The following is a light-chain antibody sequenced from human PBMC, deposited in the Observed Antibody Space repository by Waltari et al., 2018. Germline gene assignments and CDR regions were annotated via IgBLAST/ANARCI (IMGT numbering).Light chain of an antibody. V-gene: IGKV1-27*01. J-gene: IGKJ4*01. Sequence: DIQMTQSPSSLSASVGDRVTITCRASQGISNYLAWYQQKPGKVPKLLIYAASTSQSGVPSRFSGSGSGTDFTLTISSLQPEDVATYYCQKYNSAPLLTFGGGTKVEIK. CDR2: AAS. CDR3: QKYNSAPLLT. CDR1: QGISNY.